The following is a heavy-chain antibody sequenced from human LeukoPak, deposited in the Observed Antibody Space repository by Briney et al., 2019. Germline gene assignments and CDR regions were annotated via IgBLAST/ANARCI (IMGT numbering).Heavy chain of an antibody. V-gene: IGHV3-23*01. J-gene: IGHJ3*02. CDR1: GFTFSDFA. Sequence: PGGSLRLSCVASGFTFSDFAMSWVRQTPGKRLEWVASTDGTGGDSYYADAVKGRFTISRDDSRDPLYLQMNSLKAEDTAVYYCAKDAFSYNGVFDPSDIWGQGTMVTVSS. D-gene: IGHD3-3*01. CDR2: TDGTGGDS. CDR3: AKDAFSYNGVFDPSDI.